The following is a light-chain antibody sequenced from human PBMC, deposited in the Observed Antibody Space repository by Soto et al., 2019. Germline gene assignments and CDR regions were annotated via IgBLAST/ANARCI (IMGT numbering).Light chain of an antibody. CDR2: GDI. CDR1: SSDIGARYD. Sequence: QSVLTRPPSVSGAPGQRVTISCTGSSSDIGARYDVHWYQHLPGTAPKLLIYGDINRPSGVPDRFSGSKSGTSASLAITGLQAEDGADYYCQSYDSSLSGGVFGTGTKVTVL. CDR3: QSYDSSLSGGV. V-gene: IGLV1-40*01. J-gene: IGLJ1*01.